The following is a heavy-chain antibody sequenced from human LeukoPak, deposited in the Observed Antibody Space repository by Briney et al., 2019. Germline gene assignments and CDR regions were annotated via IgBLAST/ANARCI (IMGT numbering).Heavy chain of an antibody. CDR1: GFTSRSYA. J-gene: IGHJ5*02. Sequence: PGGSLRLSCAGSGFTSRSYAMSWVRQAPGKGLEWVSVITSSGGRTDYADSVKGRFTISRDNSKNTLYLQMNSLRAEDTAVYYCAKDPRTDYGDYWGMAWFDPWGQGTLVTVSS. D-gene: IGHD4-17*01. V-gene: IGHV3-23*01. CDR2: ITSSGGRT. CDR3: AKDPRTDYGDYWGMAWFDP.